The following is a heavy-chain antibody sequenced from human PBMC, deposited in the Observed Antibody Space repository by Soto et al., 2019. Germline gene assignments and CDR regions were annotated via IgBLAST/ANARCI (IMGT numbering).Heavy chain of an antibody. D-gene: IGHD4-17*01. V-gene: IGHV4-31*03. Sequence: QVQRQESGPGLVKPSQTLSLTCTVSGGSISSGGYYWSWIRQHPGKGLEWIGYIYYSGSTYYNPSLKSRVTISVATSKNQFSLKLSSLTAADTAVYYCARLRSKSTVTTSFQTYTLTHWYFDLWGRGTLVTVSS. CDR2: IYYSGST. CDR3: ARLRSKSTVTTSFQTYTLTHWYFDL. CDR1: GGSISSGGYY. J-gene: IGHJ2*01.